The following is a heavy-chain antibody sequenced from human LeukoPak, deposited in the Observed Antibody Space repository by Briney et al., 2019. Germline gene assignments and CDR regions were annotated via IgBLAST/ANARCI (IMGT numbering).Heavy chain of an antibody. CDR1: GGSISSYY. CDR3: ARACIGTSCYDHYYYGMDV. V-gene: IGHV4-59*08. CDR2: IYYSGST. D-gene: IGHD2-2*01. Sequence: SETLSLTCTVSGGSISSYYWSWIRQPPGKGLEWIGYIYYSGSTNYNPSLKSRVTISVDTSKNQFSLKLSSVTAADTAVYYCARACIGTSCYDHYYYGMDVWGQGTTVTVSS. J-gene: IGHJ6*02.